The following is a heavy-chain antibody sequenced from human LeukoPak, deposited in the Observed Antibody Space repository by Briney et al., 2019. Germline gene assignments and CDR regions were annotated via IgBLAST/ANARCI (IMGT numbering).Heavy chain of an antibody. D-gene: IGHD3-22*01. J-gene: IGHJ4*02. CDR1: GFTFDDYA. V-gene: IGHV3-43D*04. Sequence: GGSLRLSCAASGFTFDDYAMHWVRQAPGKGLEWVSLISWDGGSTYYADSVKGRFTISRDNSKNSLYLQMNSLRAEDTALYSCAKVRSYDNNGYYDYWGREPWSPSPQ. CDR3: AKVRSYDNNGYYDY. CDR2: ISWDGGST.